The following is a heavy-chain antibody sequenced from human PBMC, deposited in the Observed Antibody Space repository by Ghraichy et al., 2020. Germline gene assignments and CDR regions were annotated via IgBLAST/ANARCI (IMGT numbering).Heavy chain of an antibody. CDR3: AREIDQLRYFDS. CDR1: GDSLISNNW. Sequence: SETLSLTCAVSGDSLISNNWWSWVRQPPGKGLEWIGEIFHSGSTNYNPSLQSRITISLDKSTNQFSLNMTSVTAADTAVYYCAREIDQLRYFDSWGQGTLVTVSS. J-gene: IGHJ4*02. CDR2: IFHSGST. D-gene: IGHD2-2*01. V-gene: IGHV4-4*02.